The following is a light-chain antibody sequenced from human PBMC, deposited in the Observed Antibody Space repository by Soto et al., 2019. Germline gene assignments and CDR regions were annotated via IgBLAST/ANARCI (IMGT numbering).Light chain of an antibody. CDR1: SSNIGAGYD. CDR3: QSYDGSLSGSV. CDR2: GNS. V-gene: IGLV1-40*01. J-gene: IGLJ2*01. Sequence: QSVLTQPPSVSGAPGQRVTISCTGSSSNIGAGYDVHWYQQLPGTAPKLLIYGNSNRPSGVPDRFSGSKSGTSASLAITGFQAEDEADYYCQSYDGSLSGSVFGGGTELTVL.